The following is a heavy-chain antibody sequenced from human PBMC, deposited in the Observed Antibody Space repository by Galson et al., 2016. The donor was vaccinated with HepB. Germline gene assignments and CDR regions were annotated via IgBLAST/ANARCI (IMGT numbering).Heavy chain of an antibody. D-gene: IGHD5-18*01. CDR3: TRDASVRWIPTPNWFGP. V-gene: IGHV3-74*01. CDR2: INSDGTTT. CDR1: GFTFSSYW. J-gene: IGHJ5*02. Sequence: SLRLSCAASGFTFSSYWMHWVRQAPGKGLMWVSRINSDGTTTNYADSVKGRFTISRDNAENTLYLQMNSLRAEDTAVYYCTRDASVRWIPTPNWFGPWGQGTLVTVSS.